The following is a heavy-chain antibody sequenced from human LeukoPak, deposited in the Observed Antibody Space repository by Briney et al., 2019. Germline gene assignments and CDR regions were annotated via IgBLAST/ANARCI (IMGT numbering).Heavy chain of an antibody. CDR1: GFTFNSYA. V-gene: IGHV3-23*01. Sequence: GGSLRLSCAASGFTFNSYAMSWVRQAPGTGLEWVSTISGSGGSTYSADSVKGRFTISRDNSKNTLYLQMNSLRAGDTAVYYCAKNRWVRAPFDIWGQGTMVTVSS. CDR3: AKNRWVRAPFDI. CDR2: ISGSGGST. J-gene: IGHJ3*02. D-gene: IGHD3-16*02.